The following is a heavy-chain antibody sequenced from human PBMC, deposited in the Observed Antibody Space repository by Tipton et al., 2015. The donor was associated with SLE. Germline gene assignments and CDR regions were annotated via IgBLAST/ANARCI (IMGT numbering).Heavy chain of an antibody. Sequence: TLSLTCAVSGYSISSGYYWGWIRQPPGKGLECIGTIYHSGSTNYNPSLKSRVTISVDKSKNQFSLKLGSVTAADTAVYYCARGRGYSGYLGYWGQGTLVTVSS. CDR3: ARGRGYSGYLGY. CDR2: IYHSGST. CDR1: GYSISSGYY. J-gene: IGHJ4*02. V-gene: IGHV4-38-2*01. D-gene: IGHD5-12*01.